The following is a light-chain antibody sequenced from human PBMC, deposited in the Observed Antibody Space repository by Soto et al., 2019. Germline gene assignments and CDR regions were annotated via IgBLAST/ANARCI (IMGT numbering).Light chain of an antibody. CDR3: QQHARWPST. V-gene: IGKV1-5*01. CDR1: QTITRW. Sequence: EIRMTQSPATLSASPGDRATIYCRASQTITRWMAWYQQKPGQAPRLLIYDDSTLESGVPSRFSGSGSGTEFTLTISSLEPDDFAVYYCQQHARWPSTFGPETKV. J-gene: IGKJ2*02. CDR2: DDS.